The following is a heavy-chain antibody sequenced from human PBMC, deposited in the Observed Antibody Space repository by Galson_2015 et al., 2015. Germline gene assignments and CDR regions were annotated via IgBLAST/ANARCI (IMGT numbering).Heavy chain of an antibody. J-gene: IGHJ3*02. D-gene: IGHD2-2*01. CDR2: ISSDSSTI. V-gene: IGHV3-48*01. CDR1: GFTLSSFT. CDR3: ARNYAYAFDI. Sequence: SLRLSCAASGFTLSSFTMNWVRQGPGKGLELVSYISSDSSTISYADSVKGRFTISRDNAKNSLYLQMNSLRAEDTAVYYCARNYAYAFDIWGQGTMVTVSS.